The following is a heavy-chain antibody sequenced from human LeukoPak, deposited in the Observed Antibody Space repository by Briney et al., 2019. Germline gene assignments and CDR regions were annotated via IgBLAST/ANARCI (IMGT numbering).Heavy chain of an antibody. Sequence: GGSLRLSCAASGSTFSSYEMNWVRQAPGKGLEWVSYISSSGSTIYYADSVKGRFTISRDNAKNSLYLQMNSLRAEDTAVYYCVRSWNSRPRDADYWGQGTLVTVSS. CDR2: ISSSGSTI. CDR1: GSTFSSYE. J-gene: IGHJ4*02. D-gene: IGHD1-7*01. V-gene: IGHV3-48*03. CDR3: VRSWNSRPRDADY.